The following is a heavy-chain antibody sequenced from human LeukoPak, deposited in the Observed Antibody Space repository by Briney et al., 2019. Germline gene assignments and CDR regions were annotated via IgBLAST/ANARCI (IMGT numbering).Heavy chain of an antibody. CDR2: IWYDGSKK. CDR3: ARDLGTAGSFYFDY. V-gene: IGHV3-33*01. CDR1: GFTFSSYG. D-gene: IGHD6-19*01. Sequence: PGGSLRLSCVASGFTFSSYGMHWVRQTPGKGLEWVAVIWYDGSKKYSADSLEGRFTISRDDSKSTLYLQMNSLRAEDTAVYYCARDLGTAGSFYFDYWGQGTLVTVSS. J-gene: IGHJ4*02.